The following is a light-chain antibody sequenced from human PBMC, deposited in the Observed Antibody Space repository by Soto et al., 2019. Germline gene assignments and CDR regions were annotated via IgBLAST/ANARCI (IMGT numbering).Light chain of an antibody. CDR2: DVS. CDR1: QNIGGSY. J-gene: IGKJ1*01. V-gene: IGKV3-20*01. CDR3: QHYVTSPAT. Sequence: EIVLTQSPGTLSLPPGERATLSCRASQNIGGSYLAWYQQKPGQAPRLLIYDVSSRATGIPDRFSGSGSATDFTLTISRLEPEDCAVYYCQHYVTSPATFGQGTKVEVK.